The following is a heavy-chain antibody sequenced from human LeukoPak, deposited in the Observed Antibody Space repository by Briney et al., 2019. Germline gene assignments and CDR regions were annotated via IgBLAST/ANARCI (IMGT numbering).Heavy chain of an antibody. CDR1: GYTFTDCY. D-gene: IGHD2-2*01. Sequence: GASVKVSCKASGYTFTDCYMHWVRQGPGQGFEWMGWINPNDGDTNYAQKFQGRVTMTRDTSISTAHMEVSRLRSDDTAVYYCARANFLYCSSSTCLFDYWGQGTLVTVSS. V-gene: IGHV1-2*02. J-gene: IGHJ4*02. CDR2: INPNDGDT. CDR3: ARANFLYCSSSTCLFDY.